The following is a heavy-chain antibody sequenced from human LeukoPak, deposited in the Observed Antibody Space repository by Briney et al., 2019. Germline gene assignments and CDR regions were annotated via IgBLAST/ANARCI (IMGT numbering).Heavy chain of an antibody. J-gene: IGHJ4*02. Sequence: PGGSLRLSCAASGFTFSSYAMSWVRQAPGKGLEWVSAISGSGGSTYYADSVKGRFTISRDNSKNTLYLQMNSLRAEDTAVYYCAKIPTLDYYDSSGYYQNYFDYWGQGTLVTVSS. V-gene: IGHV3-23*01. CDR1: GFTFSSYA. CDR3: AKIPTLDYYDSSGYYQNYFDY. CDR2: ISGSGGST. D-gene: IGHD3-22*01.